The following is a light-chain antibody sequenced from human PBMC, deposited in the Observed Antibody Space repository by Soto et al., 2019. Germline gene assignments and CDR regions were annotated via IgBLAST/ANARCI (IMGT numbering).Light chain of an antibody. Sequence: DIQMTQSPSSLAASVGXRVTITCRASQSISSYLNWYQQKPGKAPKLLIYAASSLQSGVPSRFSGSGSGTDFTLTISSLQPEDFATYYCQQSYSTPRFTFAPGTKVDIK. CDR3: QQSYSTPRFT. CDR1: QSISSY. CDR2: AAS. V-gene: IGKV1-39*01. J-gene: IGKJ3*01.